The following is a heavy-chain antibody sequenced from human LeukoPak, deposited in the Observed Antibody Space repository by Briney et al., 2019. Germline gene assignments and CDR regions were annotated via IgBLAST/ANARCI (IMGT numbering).Heavy chain of an antibody. CDR1: GFTFSSYA. CDR2: ISYDGSNK. V-gene: IGHV3-30-3*01. Sequence: PGGSLRLSCAASGFTFSSYAMHWVRQAPGKGLEWAAVISYDGSNKYYADSVKGRFTISRDNSTNTLYLQMNSLRAEDTAVYYCARYLYSSGWYTSYYFDYWGQGTLVTVSS. J-gene: IGHJ4*02. D-gene: IGHD6-19*01. CDR3: ARYLYSSGWYTSYYFDY.